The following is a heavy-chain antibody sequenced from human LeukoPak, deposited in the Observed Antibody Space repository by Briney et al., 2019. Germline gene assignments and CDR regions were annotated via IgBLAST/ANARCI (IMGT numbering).Heavy chain of an antibody. CDR1: GFTFGSYW. CDR2: IKKDGSEK. Sequence: PGGSLRLSCAASGFTFGSYWMSWVRLTPGKGREWVANIKKDGSEKYYVDSVKGRFTISRDDAKNSLYLQMNSLRADDTAVYYCAREGRGLRSPRFGESPRFDSWGQGTLVTVSS. V-gene: IGHV3-7*04. D-gene: IGHD3-10*01. J-gene: IGHJ4*02. CDR3: AREGRGLRSPRFGESPRFDS.